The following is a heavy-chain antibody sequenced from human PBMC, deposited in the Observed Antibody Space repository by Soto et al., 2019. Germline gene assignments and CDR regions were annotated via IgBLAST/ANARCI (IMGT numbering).Heavy chain of an antibody. D-gene: IGHD3-22*01. CDR2: ISGSGAST. V-gene: IGHV3-23*01. J-gene: IGHJ4*02. Sequence: PGGSLRLSCAASGFTFSSYAMSWVRQAPGKGLEWVATISGSGASTYSADSVKGRFTISRDNSKNTLYLQMNSLRAEDTAVYYGAKGGHDYDSRAYYGGQGNLVTVSS. CDR1: GFTFSSYA. CDR3: AKGGHDYDSRAYY.